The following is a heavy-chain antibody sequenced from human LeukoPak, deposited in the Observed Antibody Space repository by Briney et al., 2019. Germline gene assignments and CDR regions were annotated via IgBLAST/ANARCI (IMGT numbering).Heavy chain of an antibody. J-gene: IGHJ4*02. CDR2: IKSKTDGGTT. CDR1: GFAFSNAW. D-gene: IGHD5-12*01. CDR3: TTGGYGGQFDY. Sequence: PGGSLRLSCAASGFAFSNAWMSWVRQAPGKGLEWVGRIKSKTDGGTTDYAAPVKGRLTISRDDSKNTLYLQMNSLKTEDTAVYYCTTGGYGGQFDYWGQGTLVTVSS. V-gene: IGHV3-15*01.